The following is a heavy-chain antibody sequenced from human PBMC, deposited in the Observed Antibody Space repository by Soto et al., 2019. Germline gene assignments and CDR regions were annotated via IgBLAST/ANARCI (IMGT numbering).Heavy chain of an antibody. CDR1: GGSISSYY. CDR3: ARHSDYLTNYFDY. V-gene: IGHV4-59*04. J-gene: IGHJ4*02. CDR2: IYYSGST. D-gene: IGHD5-12*01. Sequence: SETLSLTCTVSGGSISSYYWSWIRQPPGKGLEWIGYIYYSGSTYYNPSLKSRVTISVDTSKNQFSLKLSSVTAADTAVYYCARHSDYLTNYFDYWGQGTLVTVSS.